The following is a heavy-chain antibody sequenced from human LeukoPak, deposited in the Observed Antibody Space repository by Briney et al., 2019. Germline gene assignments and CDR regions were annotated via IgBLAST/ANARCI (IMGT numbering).Heavy chain of an antibody. V-gene: IGHV3-66*01. D-gene: IGHD2-15*01. J-gene: IGHJ5*02. Sequence: GGSLRLSCAASGFAISANYMTWVRQSPGKGLDWVSLIYSAGSADYADSVRGRFTISKDNSKNTVFLQLNSLRAEDTAMYYCASLYCSRGSCAFDVWGQGTLVTVSS. CDR3: ASLYCSRGSCAFDV. CDR2: IYSAGSA. CDR1: GFAISANY.